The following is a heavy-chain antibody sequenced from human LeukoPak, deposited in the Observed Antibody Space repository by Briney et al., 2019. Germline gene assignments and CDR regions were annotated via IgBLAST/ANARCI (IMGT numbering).Heavy chain of an antibody. Sequence: ASVKVSCKASGYTFINYAISWVRQAPGQGLEWMGWISAYNGNTNYAQKLQGRVTMTTDTSTSTAHMELRSLRSDDAAVYYCVRADSSGWYLRGYFDYWGQGTLVTVSS. CDR3: VRADSSGWYLRGYFDY. CDR1: GYTFINYA. D-gene: IGHD6-19*01. J-gene: IGHJ4*02. V-gene: IGHV1-18*01. CDR2: ISAYNGNT.